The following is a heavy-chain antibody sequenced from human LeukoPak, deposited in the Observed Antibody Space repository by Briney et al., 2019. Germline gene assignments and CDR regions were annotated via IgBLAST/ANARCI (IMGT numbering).Heavy chain of an antibody. D-gene: IGHD1-26*01. V-gene: IGHV3-74*01. CDR3: ARAQMGAPTDY. Sequence: GGSLRLSCAASGFTFSSYAMYLVRQAPGKGLVWVSRISSDGSSTIYADSVKGRFTISRDIAKNTLYLQMNSLRAEDTAVYYCARAQMGAPTDYWGQGTLVTVSS. CDR1: GFTFSSYA. J-gene: IGHJ4*02. CDR2: ISSDGSST.